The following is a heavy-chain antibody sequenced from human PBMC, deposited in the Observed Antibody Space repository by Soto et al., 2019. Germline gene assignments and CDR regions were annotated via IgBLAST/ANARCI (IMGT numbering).Heavy chain of an antibody. CDR1: GFTFGDYA. J-gene: IGHJ4*02. V-gene: IGHV3-49*04. Sequence: GGSLRLSCTASGFTFGDYAMSWVRQAPGKGLEWVGFIRSKAYGGTTEYAASVKGRFTISRDDSKGIAYLQMNSLKTEDTAVYYCTRVPAEQWLVRGGPYFDYWGQGTLVTVSS. D-gene: IGHD6-19*01. CDR3: TRVPAEQWLVRGGPYFDY. CDR2: IRSKAYGGTT.